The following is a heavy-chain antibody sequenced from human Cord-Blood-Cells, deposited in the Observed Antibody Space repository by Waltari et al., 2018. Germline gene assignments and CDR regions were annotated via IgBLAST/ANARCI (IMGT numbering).Heavy chain of an antibody. CDR2: IIPIFGTA. CDR1: GGTFSSYA. D-gene: IGHD5-12*01. V-gene: IGHV1-69*01. Sequence: QVQLVQSGAEVKKPGSSVKVSCKASGGTFSSYAISWVRPAPGQGLEWMGGIIPIFGTANYAQKFQGRVTITADEATSTAYMELSSLRSEDTAVYYCARGGYSGYDYLVSYYYYGMDVWGQGTTVTVSS. J-gene: IGHJ6*02. CDR3: ARGGYSGYDYLVSYYYYGMDV.